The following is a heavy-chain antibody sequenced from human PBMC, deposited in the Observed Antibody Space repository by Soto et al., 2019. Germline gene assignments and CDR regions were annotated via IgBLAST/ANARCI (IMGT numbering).Heavy chain of an antibody. V-gene: IGHV3-49*04. D-gene: IGHD3-22*01. CDR3: TTNYYDSSGYDNWFDP. CDR2: IRSKAYGGTT. J-gene: IGHJ5*02. CDR1: GFTFSSYT. Sequence: GGSLRLSCAASGFTFSSYTVNWVRQAPGKGLEWVGFIRSKAYGGTTEYAASVKGRFTISRDDSKSIAYLQMNSLKTEDTAVYYCTTNYYDSSGYDNWFDPWGQGTLVTVSS.